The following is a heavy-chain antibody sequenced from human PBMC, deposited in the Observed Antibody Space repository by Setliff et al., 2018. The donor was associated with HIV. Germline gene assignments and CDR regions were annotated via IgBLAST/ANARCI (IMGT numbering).Heavy chain of an antibody. J-gene: IGHJ4*02. CDR2: INHSGIS. V-gene: IGHV4-34*01. Sequence: ETLSLTCAVYGGSFSDYYWSWIRQPPGKGLEWIGEINHSGISNFNPSLKSRVTIPVDTPRNQFSLKLSSVTAADTAVYYCARGGGFWSGQLDYWGQGTLVTVSS. D-gene: IGHD3-3*01. CDR3: ARGGGFWSGQLDY. CDR1: GGSFSDYY.